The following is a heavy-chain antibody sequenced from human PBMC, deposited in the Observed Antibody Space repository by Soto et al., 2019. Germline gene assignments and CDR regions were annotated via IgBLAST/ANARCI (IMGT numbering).Heavy chain of an antibody. J-gene: IGHJ5*02. V-gene: IGHV4-30-4*01. D-gene: IGHD2-15*01. CDR2: IYYSGST. CDR3: ARDLADCSGSSCYSGWFDP. Sequence: SETLSLTCTVSGGSLSSCASYWTWIRQPPGKRLEWIGYIYYSGSTYYNPSLKSRVTISVDTSKNQFSLKLSSVTAADTAVYYCARDLADCSGSSCYSGWFDPWGRGSRVTVSS. CDR1: GGSLSSCASY.